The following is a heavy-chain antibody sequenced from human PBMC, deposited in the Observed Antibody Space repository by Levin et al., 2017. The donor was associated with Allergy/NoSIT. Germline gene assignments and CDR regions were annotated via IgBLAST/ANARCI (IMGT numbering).Heavy chain of an antibody. V-gene: IGHV4-61*01. CDR1: GGSVTSDNYY. J-gene: IGHJ4*02. CDR2: IYNSGST. Sequence: KASETLSLTCTVSGGSVTSDNYYWSWLRQPPGKGLEWIGYIYNSGSTNYNPSLKSRVTISVDTSKNQFSLKLSSVTAADTAVYYCARDKWEQWLAFDYWGQGTLVTVSS. D-gene: IGHD6-19*01. CDR3: ARDKWEQWLAFDY.